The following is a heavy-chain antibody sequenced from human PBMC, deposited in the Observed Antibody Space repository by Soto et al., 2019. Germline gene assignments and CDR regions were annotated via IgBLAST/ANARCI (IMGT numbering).Heavy chain of an antibody. Sequence: EASVKVSCKASGYNFVSYGFNWVRQAPGQGLEWMGWISAYNGYTKYTQKLQGRVTMTTDTSTSTAYMELRSLNSDDTAVYYCARAPKDGSGWNDYYYYYTDVWAKGTTVTVSS. D-gene: IGHD6-19*01. J-gene: IGHJ6*03. V-gene: IGHV1-18*01. CDR1: GYNFVSYG. CDR3: ARAPKDGSGWNDYYYYYTDV. CDR2: ISAYNGYT.